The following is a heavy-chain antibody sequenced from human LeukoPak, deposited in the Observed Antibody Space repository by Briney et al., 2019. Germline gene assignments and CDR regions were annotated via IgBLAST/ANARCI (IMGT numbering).Heavy chain of an antibody. CDR3: AREVVSSPSYFDS. J-gene: IGHJ4*02. V-gene: IGHV3-7*03. CDR1: GFTFSSYW. CDR2: IKQDGSEK. D-gene: IGHD2-15*01. Sequence: GGSLRLSCAASGFTFSSYWMSWVRQAPGKGLEWVANIKQDGSEKYYVDSVKGRFTISRVNAKNSLYLQMNSLRAEDTAVYYCAREVVSSPSYFDSWGQGTLVTVSS.